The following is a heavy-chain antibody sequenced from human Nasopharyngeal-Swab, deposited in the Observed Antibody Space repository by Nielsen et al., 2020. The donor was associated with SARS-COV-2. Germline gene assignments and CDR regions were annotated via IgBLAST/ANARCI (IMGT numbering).Heavy chain of an antibody. CDR3: ARPTGGVAYYDSSGYPSYFDY. Sequence: GGPLRLSCKGSGYSFTSYWIGWVRQMPGKGLEWMGIIYPGDSDTRYSPSFQGQVTISADKSISTAYLQWSSLKASDTAMYYCARPTGGVAYYDSSGYPSYFDYWGQGTLVTVSS. J-gene: IGHJ4*02. V-gene: IGHV5-51*01. CDR2: IYPGDSDT. CDR1: GYSFTSYW. D-gene: IGHD3-22*01.